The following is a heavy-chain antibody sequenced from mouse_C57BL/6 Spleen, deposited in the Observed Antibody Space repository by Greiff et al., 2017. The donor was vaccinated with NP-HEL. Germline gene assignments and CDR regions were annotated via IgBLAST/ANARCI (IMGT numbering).Heavy chain of an antibody. J-gene: IGHJ1*03. Sequence: VQRVESGPELVKPGASVKISCKASGYAFSSSWMNWVKQRPGKGLEWIGRIYPGDGDTNYNGKFKGKATLTADKSSSTAYMQLSSLTSEDSAVYFCARSYYDYEYFDVWGTGTTVTVSS. D-gene: IGHD2-4*01. CDR3: ARSYYDYEYFDV. CDR2: IYPGDGDT. CDR1: GYAFSSSW. V-gene: IGHV1-82*01.